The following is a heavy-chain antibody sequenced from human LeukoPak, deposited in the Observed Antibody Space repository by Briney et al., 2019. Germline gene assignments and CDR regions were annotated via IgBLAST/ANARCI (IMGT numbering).Heavy chain of an antibody. V-gene: IGHV1-18*01. Sequence: GASVKVSCKASGYTFTSYGISWVRQAPGQGLEWMGWISAYNGNTNYAQKLQGRVTMTTDTSTSTAYMKLRSLRSDDTAVYYCARDVTLITMIVVVTPRRFDPWGQGTLVTVSS. CDR1: GYTFTSYG. CDR2: ISAYNGNT. D-gene: IGHD3-22*01. J-gene: IGHJ5*02. CDR3: ARDVTLITMIVVVTPRRFDP.